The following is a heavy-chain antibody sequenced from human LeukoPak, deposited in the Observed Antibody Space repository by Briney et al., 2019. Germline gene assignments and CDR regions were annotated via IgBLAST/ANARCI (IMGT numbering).Heavy chain of an antibody. CDR2: ISAYNGNT. D-gene: IGHD5-18*01. V-gene: IGHV1-18*01. J-gene: IGHJ4*02. CDR3: ARGLLNSYGGSLIYYFDY. CDR1: GYTFTSYG. Sequence: ASVKVSCKASGYTFTSYGISWVRQAPGQGLEWMGWISAYNGNTNYAQKLQGRVTMTTDTSTSTAYMELRSLRSDDTAVYYCARGLLNSYGGSLIYYFDYWGQGTLVTVSS.